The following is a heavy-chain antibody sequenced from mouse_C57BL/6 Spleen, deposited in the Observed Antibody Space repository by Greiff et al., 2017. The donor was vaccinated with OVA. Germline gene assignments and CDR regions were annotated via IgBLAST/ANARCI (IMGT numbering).Heavy chain of an antibody. CDR3: ARSDGPYWYFDV. CDR1: GYTFTSYW. Sequence: QVQLQQPGAELVRPGSSVKLSCKASGYTFTSYWMHWVKQRPIQGLEWIGNIDPSDSETHYNQKFKDKATLIVDKSSSTAYMQLSSLTSEDSAVYYCARSDGPYWYFDVWGTGTTVTVSS. V-gene: IGHV1-52*01. J-gene: IGHJ1*03. D-gene: IGHD2-3*01. CDR2: IDPSDSET.